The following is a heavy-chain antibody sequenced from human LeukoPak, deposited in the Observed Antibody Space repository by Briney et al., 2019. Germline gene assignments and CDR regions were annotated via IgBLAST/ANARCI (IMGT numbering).Heavy chain of an antibody. D-gene: IGHD4-17*01. Sequence: GGSLRLSCVVSGLTVSTNYMSWVGQAPGKGLEGVSIIYSGGSTYYADSVKGRFTISRDSSTVYLQMNSLRAEDTAVYHCARNSWFKTTGGYFDYWGQGTLVTVSS. J-gene: IGHJ4*02. CDR2: IYSGGST. CDR1: GLTVSTNY. CDR3: ARNSWFKTTGGYFDY. V-gene: IGHV3-66*01.